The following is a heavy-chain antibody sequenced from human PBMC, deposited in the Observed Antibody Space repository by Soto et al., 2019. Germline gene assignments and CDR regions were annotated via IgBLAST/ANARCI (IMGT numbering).Heavy chain of an antibody. CDR3: AREPPGIVPFDI. CDR2: IYSGGIT. J-gene: IGHJ3*02. D-gene: IGHD2-21*01. V-gene: IGHV3-66*01. Sequence: EVQLVESGGGLVQPGGSLRLSCAASGFTVSSDYMSWVRQPPGKGLEWVSLIYSGGITYYADSVKGRFTISRDNSKNTVYLQMNSLRVEDTAMYYCAREPPGIVPFDIWGQGTMVTGSS. CDR1: GFTVSSDY.